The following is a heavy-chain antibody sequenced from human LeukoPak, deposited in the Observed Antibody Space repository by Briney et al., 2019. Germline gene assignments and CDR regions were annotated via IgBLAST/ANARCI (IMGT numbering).Heavy chain of an antibody. D-gene: IGHD6-13*01. Sequence: SVKVSCKASGGTFSSYAISWVRQAPGQGLEWMGGIIPIFGIANYAQKFQGRVTITADESTSTAYMELSSLRSEDTAVYYCARDFGGSYSSSWYYFDYWGQGTLVTVSS. CDR1: GGTFSSYA. CDR3: ARDFGGSYSSSWYYFDY. CDR2: IIPIFGIA. V-gene: IGHV1-69*13. J-gene: IGHJ4*02.